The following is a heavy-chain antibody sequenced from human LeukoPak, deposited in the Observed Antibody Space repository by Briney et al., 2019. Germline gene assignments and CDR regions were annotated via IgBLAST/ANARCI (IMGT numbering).Heavy chain of an antibody. CDR2: ISAYNGNT. D-gene: IGHD3-22*01. CDR1: GYTFTSYG. J-gene: IGHJ4*02. V-gene: IGHV1-18*01. CDR3: AGDGNFYDSSGPLDY. Sequence: ASVKVSCKASGYTFTSYGISWVRQAPGQGLEWMGWISAYNGNTNYAQKIQGRVTMTTDTSTRTAYIELRSLRSDDTAVYYCAGDGNFYDSSGPLDYWGQGTLVTVSS.